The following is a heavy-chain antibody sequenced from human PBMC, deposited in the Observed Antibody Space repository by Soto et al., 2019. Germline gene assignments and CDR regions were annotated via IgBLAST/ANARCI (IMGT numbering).Heavy chain of an antibody. D-gene: IGHD6-13*01. CDR1: GFTFSSYA. J-gene: IGHJ4*02. CDR2: ISGSGGST. CDR3: ATQGAAAVYFDY. V-gene: IGHV3-23*01. Sequence: SLRLSCAASGFTFSSYAMSWVRQAPGKGLEWVSAISGSGGSTYYADSVKGRFTISRDNSKNTLYLQMNSLRAEDTAVYYCATQGAAAVYFDYWGQGTLVTVSS.